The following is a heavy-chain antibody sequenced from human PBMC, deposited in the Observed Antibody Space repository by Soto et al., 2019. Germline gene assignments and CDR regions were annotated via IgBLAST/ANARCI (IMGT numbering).Heavy chain of an antibody. V-gene: IGHV5-51*01. Sequence: GESLKISCKGSGYRFSSYWIAWVRQMPGTGLEWMGIIYPGDSDTIYSPSFQGQVTFSADKSTSTAYLQWSSLKASDSATYYCARQGSNGAYYYYGMDVWGQGTTVTVSS. CDR3: ARQGSNGAYYYYGMDV. D-gene: IGHD2-8*01. CDR1: GYRFSSYW. CDR2: IYPGDSDT. J-gene: IGHJ6*02.